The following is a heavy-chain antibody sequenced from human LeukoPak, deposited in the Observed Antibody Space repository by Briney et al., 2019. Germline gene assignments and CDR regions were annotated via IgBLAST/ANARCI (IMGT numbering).Heavy chain of an antibody. CDR2: ISGSGGNT. CDR1: GFTFSSYG. V-gene: IGHV3-23*01. J-gene: IGHJ4*02. D-gene: IGHD5-12*01. CDR3: ARDILTKQAYSGYDN. Sequence: PGGSLRLSCAASGFTFSSYGIHWVRQAPGKGLEWVSAISGSGGNTYYADSVKGRFTISRDNSKNTLYLQMNSLRDEDTAVYYCARDILTKQAYSGYDNWGQGTLVTVSS.